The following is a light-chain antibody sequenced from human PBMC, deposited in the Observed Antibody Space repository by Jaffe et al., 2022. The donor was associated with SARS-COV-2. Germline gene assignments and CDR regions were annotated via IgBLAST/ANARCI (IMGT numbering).Light chain of an antibody. CDR1: QSVNTW. Sequence: DIQMTQSPSTLSASVGDRVTMTCRASQSVNTWLAWYQQKPGKAPKLLIYKASSLESGVPSRFSGSGSGTEFTLTISSLQPDDFATYYCQQYITYPLTFGGGTKVEIK. CDR2: KAS. V-gene: IGKV1-5*03. J-gene: IGKJ4*01. CDR3: QQYITYPLT.